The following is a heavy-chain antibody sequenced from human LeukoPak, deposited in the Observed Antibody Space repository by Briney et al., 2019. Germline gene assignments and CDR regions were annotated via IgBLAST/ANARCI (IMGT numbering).Heavy chain of an antibody. CDR3: ATPPVAPHYYDSSGYYGY. CDR1: GGTFSSYA. J-gene: IGHJ4*02. V-gene: IGHV1-69*01. CDR2: IIPIFGTA. D-gene: IGHD3-22*01. Sequence: GSSVKVSCKASGGTFSSYAISWVRQAPGQGLEWMGGIIPIFGTANYAQKFQGRVTITADESTSTAYMELSSLRSEDTAVYYCATPPVAPHYYDSSGYYGYWGQGTLVTVSS.